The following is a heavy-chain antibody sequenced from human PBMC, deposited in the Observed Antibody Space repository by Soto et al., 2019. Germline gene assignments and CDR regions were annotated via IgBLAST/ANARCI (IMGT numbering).Heavy chain of an antibody. J-gene: IGHJ6*02. D-gene: IGHD2-2*01. V-gene: IGHV5-10-1*01. CDR3: ARHGRGDIVVVPAAIEEYYYYGMDV. CDR1: GYSFTSYW. Sequence: LGESLKISCKGSGYSFTSYWISWVRQMPGKGLEWMGRIDPSDSYTNYSPSFQGHVTISADKSISTAYLQWSSLKASDTAMYYCARHGRGDIVVVPAAIEEYYYYGMDVWGQGTTVTVSS. CDR2: IDPSDSYT.